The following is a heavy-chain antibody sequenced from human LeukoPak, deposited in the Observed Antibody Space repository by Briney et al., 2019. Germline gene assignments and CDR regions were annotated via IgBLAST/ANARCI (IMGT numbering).Heavy chain of an antibody. CDR3: ARRAYCGGDCYSDY. Sequence: GGSLRLSCAASGFIFSDYYMSWIRQAPGKGLEWVSYISSSGSTIYYADSVKGRFTISRDNAKNSLYLQMNSLRAEDTAVYYCARRAYCGGDCYSDYWGQGTLVTVSS. J-gene: IGHJ4*02. CDR1: GFIFSDYY. V-gene: IGHV3-11*01. D-gene: IGHD2-21*02. CDR2: ISSSGSTI.